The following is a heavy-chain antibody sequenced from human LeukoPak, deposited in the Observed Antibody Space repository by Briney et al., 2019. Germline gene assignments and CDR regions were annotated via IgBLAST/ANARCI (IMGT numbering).Heavy chain of an antibody. CDR2: INPNSGGT. D-gene: IGHD1-26*01. CDR1: GYTFTGYY. J-gene: IGHJ4*02. V-gene: IGHV1-2*02. Sequence: ASVKVSCKASGYTFTGYYMHWVRQAPGQGLEWMGWINPNSGGTNYAQKFQGRVTMTRDTSISTAYMELSRLRSDDTAVHYCARDLMYGIVGATRYYFDYWGQGTLVTVSS. CDR3: ARDLMYGIVGATRYYFDY.